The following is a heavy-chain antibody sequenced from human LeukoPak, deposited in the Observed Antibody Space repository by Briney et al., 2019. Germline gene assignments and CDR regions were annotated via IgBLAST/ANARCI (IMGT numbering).Heavy chain of an antibody. CDR3: ARDRYILTGPDYYYGMDV. D-gene: IGHD3-9*01. V-gene: IGHV1-2*02. CDR1: GYTFTGCY. J-gene: IGHJ6*02. Sequence: GASVKVSCKASGYTFTGCYMHWVRQAPGQGLEWMGWINPNSGGTNYAQKFQGRVTMTRDTSISTAYMELSRLRSDDTAVYYCARDRYILTGPDYYYGMDVWGQGTTVTVSS. CDR2: INPNSGGT.